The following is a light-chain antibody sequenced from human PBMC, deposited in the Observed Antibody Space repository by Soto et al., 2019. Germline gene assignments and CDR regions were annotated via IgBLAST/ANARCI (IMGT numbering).Light chain of an antibody. Sequence: DIQMTQSPSSLSASVGDRVTITCRASRNVNNFLNWYQQRPGKAPDLLIYGASRLQIGVPSRFTGSGSETDFTLTISSLQPEDFATYFCQQSFSFPPAFXQGTRLDIK. J-gene: IGKJ5*01. CDR3: QQSFSFPPA. CDR2: GAS. V-gene: IGKV1-39*01. CDR1: RNVNNF.